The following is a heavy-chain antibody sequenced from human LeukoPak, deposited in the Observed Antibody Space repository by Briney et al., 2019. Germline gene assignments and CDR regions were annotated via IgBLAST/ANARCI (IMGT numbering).Heavy chain of an antibody. D-gene: IGHD1-26*01. V-gene: IGHV4-39*01. J-gene: IGHJ4*03. Sequence: SETLSLTCTVSGGSISSSGYFWGWIRPPPGKGLEWIGSMSFSGSTYYNPSLKSRVTISVDKSKNQFSLNLSSVTAADTAVYYSARFSGSYFDYWGQGTLVTASS. CDR1: GGSISSSGYF. CDR2: MSFSGST. CDR3: ARFSGSYFDY.